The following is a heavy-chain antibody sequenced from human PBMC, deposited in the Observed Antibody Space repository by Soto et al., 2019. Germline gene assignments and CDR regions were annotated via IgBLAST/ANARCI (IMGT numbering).Heavy chain of an antibody. CDR1: GFTVSSNY. J-gene: IGHJ6*02. D-gene: IGHD4-17*01. CDR3: ARDPDYGNSYYGMDV. V-gene: IGHV3-66*01. Sequence: EVQLVESGGGLVQPGGSLRLSCAASGFTVSSNYMSWVRQAPGKGLEWVSVIYSGGSTYYADSVKGRFTISRDNSKKPLYLQMNSLRAEDTAVYYCARDPDYGNSYYGMDVWGQGTKVTVSS. CDR2: IYSGGST.